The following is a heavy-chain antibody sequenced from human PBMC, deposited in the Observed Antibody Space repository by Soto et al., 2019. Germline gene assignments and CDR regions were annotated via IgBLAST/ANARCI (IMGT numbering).Heavy chain of an antibody. J-gene: IGHJ4*02. CDR1: GDSLSSHY. Sequence: SETLSLTCSVFGDSLSSHYWAWIRQPAGKGLEWIGRTHSSVSTNYNPSLESRVTMSIDTSKNQFSLRLSSVTAADTAVYYCARDGSRGNNYGIIDYWGQGILVTVSS. V-gene: IGHV4-4*07. CDR2: THSSVST. CDR3: ARDGSRGNNYGIIDY. D-gene: IGHD5-18*01.